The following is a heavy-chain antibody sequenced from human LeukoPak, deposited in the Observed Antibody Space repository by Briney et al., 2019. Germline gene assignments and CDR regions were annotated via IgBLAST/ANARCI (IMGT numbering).Heavy chain of an antibody. CDR1: GFTFDDYA. CDR2: ISWNSGSI. CDR3: AKDAYCGGDCGGGYFDY. J-gene: IGHJ4*03. Sequence: PGGSLRLSCAASGFTFDDYAMHWVRQAPGKGLEWVSGISWNSGSIGYADPVKGRFTISRDNAKNSLYLQMNSLRAEDTALYYCAKDAYCGGDCGGGYFDYWGQGTLVTVSS. D-gene: IGHD2-21*02. V-gene: IGHV3-9*01.